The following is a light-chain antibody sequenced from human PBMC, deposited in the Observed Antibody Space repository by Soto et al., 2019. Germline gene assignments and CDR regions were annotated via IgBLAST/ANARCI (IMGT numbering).Light chain of an antibody. J-gene: IGLJ1*01. CDR1: SSDVGGYNY. Sequence: QSVLTQPASVSGSPGQSITISCTGTSSDVGGYNYVSWYQQHPGKAPKLMIFDVSNRPSGVSNRFSGSKSGNTASLTISGLQAEDEADYYCSSYISGSTPNYVFGTGTKVTVL. V-gene: IGLV2-14*01. CDR3: SSYISGSTPNYV. CDR2: DVS.